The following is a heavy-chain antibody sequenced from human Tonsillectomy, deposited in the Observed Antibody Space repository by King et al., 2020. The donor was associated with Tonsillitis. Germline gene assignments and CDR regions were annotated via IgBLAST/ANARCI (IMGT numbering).Heavy chain of an antibody. CDR3: ARDLTVVEVAAFGDAFDI. V-gene: IGHV3-30-3*01. Sequence: HVQLVESGGGVVQPGRSLRLSCAASGFTFSNFAMHWVRQAPGKGLEWVAATSYDGRNKFYANSVKGRFTISRDNSKNTLFLQMNSLKPEDTSVYYCARDLTVVEVAAFGDAFDIWGQGTMVTVSP. D-gene: IGHD2-15*01. CDR1: GFTFSNFA. J-gene: IGHJ3*02. CDR2: TSYDGRNK.